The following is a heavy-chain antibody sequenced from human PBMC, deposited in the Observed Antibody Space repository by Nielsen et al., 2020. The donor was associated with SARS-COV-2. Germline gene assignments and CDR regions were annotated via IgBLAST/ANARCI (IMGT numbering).Heavy chain of an antibody. CDR1: GFTFSSYG. Sequence: GESLKISCAASGFTFSSYGMHWVRQAPGKGLEWVAVIWYDGSNKYYADSVKGRFTISRDNSTNTLYLQMNSLRAEDTAVYYCARGYYDILYAFDIWGQGTMVTVSS. D-gene: IGHD3-9*01. CDR3: ARGYYDILYAFDI. CDR2: IWYDGSNK. J-gene: IGHJ3*02. V-gene: IGHV3-33*01.